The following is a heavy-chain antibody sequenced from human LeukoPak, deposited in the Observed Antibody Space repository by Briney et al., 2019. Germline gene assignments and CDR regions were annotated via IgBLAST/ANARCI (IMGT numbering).Heavy chain of an antibody. D-gene: IGHD4-11*01. CDR1: GGAMSGYY. CDR2: IHYSGST. CDR3: ARLRGNYFLDY. Sequence: SETLSLTCTVSGGAMSGYYWTWIRQSPGRRLEWIAYIHYSGSTNYNPSLKSRVTISVDTSKNQFSLRLNSVTAADTAVYYCARLRGNYFLDYWGQGTLVTVSS. J-gene: IGHJ4*02. V-gene: IGHV4-59*01.